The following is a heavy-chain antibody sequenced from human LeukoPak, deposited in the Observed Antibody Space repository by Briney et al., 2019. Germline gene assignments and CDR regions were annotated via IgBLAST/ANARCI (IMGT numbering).Heavy chain of an antibody. D-gene: IGHD3-16*01. CDR2: IIPIFGTA. Sequence: SVKVSCKSSGGTFSSYAISWVRQAPGQGLEWMGGIIPIFGTANYAQKFQGRVTITTDESTSTAYMELSSLRSEDTAVYYCASSVGGCGDYVRHWGQGTLVTVSS. V-gene: IGHV1-69*05. J-gene: IGHJ1*01. CDR3: ASSVGGCGDYVRH. CDR1: GGTFSSYA.